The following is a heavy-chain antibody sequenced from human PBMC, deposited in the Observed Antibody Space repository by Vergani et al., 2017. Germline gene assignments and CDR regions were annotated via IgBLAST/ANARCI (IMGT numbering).Heavy chain of an antibody. D-gene: IGHD3-9*01. J-gene: IGHJ3*02. Sequence: QVQLVQSGAEVKKPGSSVKVSCKASGGTFSSYAISWVRQAPGQGLEWMGGIIPIFGTANYAQKFQGRVTITADESTSTAYMELSSLRSEDTAVYYCARGVLRYFDWLTWGAFDIWGQGTMVTVSS. CDR2: IIPIFGTA. V-gene: IGHV1-69*01. CDR3: ARGVLRYFDWLTWGAFDI. CDR1: GGTFSSYA.